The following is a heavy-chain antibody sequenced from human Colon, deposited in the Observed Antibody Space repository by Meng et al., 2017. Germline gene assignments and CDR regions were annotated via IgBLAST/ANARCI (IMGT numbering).Heavy chain of an antibody. CDR2: VTQTEGT. CDR3: ARGQDHAKTGY. Sequence: QVQLQQWGAGLLKPSEPLSLTCAVYGGSSSNNYWSWIRQPPGKGLEWIGEVTQTEGTNYNPSLESRVTISVDMSKNQFSLKLSSVTAADTAVYFCARGQDHAKTGYWGQGTLVTVSS. D-gene: IGHD1-14*01. V-gene: IGHV4-34*02. CDR1: GGSSSNNY. J-gene: IGHJ4*02.